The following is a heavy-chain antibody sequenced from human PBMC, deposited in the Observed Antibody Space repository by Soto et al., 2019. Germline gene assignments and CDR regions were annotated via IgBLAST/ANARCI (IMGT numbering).Heavy chain of an antibody. Sequence: QVQLEESGGGVVQPGRSLRLSCAASGFTFSSYGMHWVRQAPGKGLEWVAVISYDGSNKYYEDSVKGRFTISRDNSKNTLYLQMNSLRAEDTAVYYCAKDGEKQQLADGMDVWCQGTTVTVSS. CDR3: AKDGEKQQLADGMDV. CDR2: ISYDGSNK. V-gene: IGHV3-30*18. J-gene: IGHJ6*02. CDR1: GFTFSSYG. D-gene: IGHD6-13*01.